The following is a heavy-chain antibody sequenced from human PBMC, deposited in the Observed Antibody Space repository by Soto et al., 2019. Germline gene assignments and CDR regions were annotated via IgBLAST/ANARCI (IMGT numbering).Heavy chain of an antibody. CDR3: AREMATMKFDY. J-gene: IGHJ4*02. CDR1: GGSISSGDYH. CDR2: IHYSGSA. V-gene: IGHV4-30-4*01. Sequence: SETLSLTCTASGGSISSGDYHWTWIRQPPGKGLEWIGYIHYSGSAYYNPSLKSRVTISVDTSKKQFSLRLSSVTAADTAVYYCAREMATMKFDYWGQGALVTVSS.